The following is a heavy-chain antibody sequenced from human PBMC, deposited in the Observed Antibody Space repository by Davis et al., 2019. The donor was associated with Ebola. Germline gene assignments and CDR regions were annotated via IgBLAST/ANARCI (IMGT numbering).Heavy chain of an antibody. CDR2: IYYSGST. V-gene: IGHV4-39*01. CDR3: GAVAGTIDY. CDR1: GGSISSSSYY. J-gene: IGHJ4*02. Sequence: MPSETLSLTCTVSGGSISSSSYYWGWIRQPPGKGLEWIGSIYYSGSTYYNPSLKNRVTISVDTSKNQFSLKLSSVTAADTAVYYCGAVAGTIDYWGQGTLVTVSS. D-gene: IGHD6-19*01.